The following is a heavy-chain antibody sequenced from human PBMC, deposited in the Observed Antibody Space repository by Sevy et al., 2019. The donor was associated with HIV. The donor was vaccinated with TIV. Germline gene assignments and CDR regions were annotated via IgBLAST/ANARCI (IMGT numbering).Heavy chain of an antibody. CDR2: TYYRSQWYN. V-gene: IGHV6-1*01. D-gene: IGHD6-19*01. CDR3: ARDPRGSGWYIPYYFDY. Sequence: SQTLSLTCAISGDSVSSNSAAWTWIRQSPSRGLEWLGRTYYRSQWYNDYAVSVKSRITINPDTSKNQFSLQLNSVTPEDTAVYYCARDPRGSGWYIPYYFDYWGQGTLVTVSS. J-gene: IGHJ4*02. CDR1: GDSVSSNSAA.